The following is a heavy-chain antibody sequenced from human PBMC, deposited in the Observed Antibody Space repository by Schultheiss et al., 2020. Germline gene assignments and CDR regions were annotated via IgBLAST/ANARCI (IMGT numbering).Heavy chain of an antibody. CDR1: GFTFSSYW. J-gene: IGHJ4*02. CDR3: ARYGSGSNLNDPFDY. V-gene: IGHV3-74*01. Sequence: GESLKISCAASGFTFSSYWMHWVRQAPGKGLVWVSSINRDGTNTGYADSVKGRFTISRDNAKNTLHLQLNSLRAEDTALYYCARYGSGSNLNDPFDYWGQGTVVTGSS. D-gene: IGHD3-10*01. CDR2: INRDGTNT.